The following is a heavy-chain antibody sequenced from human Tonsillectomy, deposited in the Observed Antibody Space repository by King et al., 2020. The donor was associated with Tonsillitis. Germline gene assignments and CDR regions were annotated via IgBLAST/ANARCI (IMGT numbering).Heavy chain of an antibody. CDR2: ISWNSGNI. V-gene: IGHV3-9*01. CDR1: GFTYDDYA. Sequence: VQLVESGGGLVQPGRSLRLSCAAPGFTYDDYAIHWVRQAPRKGLEWVAGISWNSGNIGYADSVKGRFTISRDNAKNSLYVQMKSLRAEDTALYYCAKAVGYSFGSRLDSWGQGTLVTVSP. D-gene: IGHD5-18*01. J-gene: IGHJ4*02. CDR3: AKAVGYSFGSRLDS.